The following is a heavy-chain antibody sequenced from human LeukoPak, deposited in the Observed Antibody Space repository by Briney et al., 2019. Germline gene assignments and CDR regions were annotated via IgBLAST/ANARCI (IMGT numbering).Heavy chain of an antibody. Sequence: ASVKVSCKASGYTFTRYGISWVRQAPGQGLEWMGWVSVYNGNTNYTQKVQGRVTMTTETSTSTAFMELRSLRSDDTAVYYCARDYSRGDPDYWGQGTLVTVSS. CDR2: VSVYNGNT. CDR1: GYTFTRYG. CDR3: ARDYSRGDPDY. J-gene: IGHJ4*02. D-gene: IGHD3-22*01. V-gene: IGHV1-18*01.